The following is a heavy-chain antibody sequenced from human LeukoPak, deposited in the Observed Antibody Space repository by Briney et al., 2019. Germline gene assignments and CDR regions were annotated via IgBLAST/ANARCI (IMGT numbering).Heavy chain of an antibody. CDR3: YVHHYYYYMDV. Sequence: GGSLRLSCAASGFTFSRYGMHWVRQAPGKGLEWVAVISYDGSNKYYADSVKGRFTISRDNSKNTLYLQMNSLRAEDTAVYYCYVHHYYYYMDVWGKGTTVTVSS. CDR2: ISYDGSNK. CDR1: GFTFSRYG. V-gene: IGHV3-30*03. D-gene: IGHD3-16*01. J-gene: IGHJ6*03.